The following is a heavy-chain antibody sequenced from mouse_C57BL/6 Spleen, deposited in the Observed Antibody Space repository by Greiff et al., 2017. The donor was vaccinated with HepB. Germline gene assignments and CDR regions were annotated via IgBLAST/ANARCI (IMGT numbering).Heavy chain of an antibody. Sequence: DVHLVESGGGLVQPGGSLKLSCAASGFTFSDYGMAWVRQAPRKGPEWVAFISNLAYSIYYADTVTGRFTISRENAKNTLYLEISSLRSEDTAMYYCARQGDGWGFAYWGQGTLVTVSA. V-gene: IGHV5-15*01. CDR2: ISNLAYSI. J-gene: IGHJ3*01. D-gene: IGHD2-3*01. CDR3: ARQGDGWGFAY. CDR1: GFTFSDYG.